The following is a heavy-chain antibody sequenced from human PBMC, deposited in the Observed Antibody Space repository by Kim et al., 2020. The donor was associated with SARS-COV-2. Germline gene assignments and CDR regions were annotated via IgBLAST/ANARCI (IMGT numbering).Heavy chain of an antibody. J-gene: IGHJ4*02. Sequence: GGSLRLSCAASGFTFSSYAMSWVRQAPGKGLEWVSAISGSGGSTYYADSVKGRFTISRDNSKNTLYLQMNSLRAEDTAVYYCAKRNYYDSSGYQYYFDYWGQGTLVTVSS. CDR3: AKRNYYDSSGYQYYFDY. V-gene: IGHV3-23*01. CDR1: GFTFSSYA. D-gene: IGHD3-22*01. CDR2: ISGSGGST.